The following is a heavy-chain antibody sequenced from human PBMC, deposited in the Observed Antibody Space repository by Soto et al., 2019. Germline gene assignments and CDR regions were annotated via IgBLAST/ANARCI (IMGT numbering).Heavy chain of an antibody. J-gene: IGHJ6*02. CDR3: ARRIPFGYGMDV. D-gene: IGHD2-21*01. CDR2: ITSNGGNT. Sequence: GSVRLSCAASGFTFSSYAMHWVRQAPGKGLEYVSVITSNGGNTDYASSVKGRFTISRDNSKNTLYLQMGSLRAEDMAVYYCARRIPFGYGMDVWGQGTTVTVSS. CDR1: GFTFSSYA. V-gene: IGHV3-64*01.